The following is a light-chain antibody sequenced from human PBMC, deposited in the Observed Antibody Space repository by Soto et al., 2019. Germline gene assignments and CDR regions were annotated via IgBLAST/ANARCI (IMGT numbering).Light chain of an antibody. CDR1: SSDVGGYNY. J-gene: IGLJ1*01. V-gene: IGLV2-8*01. CDR2: EVS. Sequence: QSVLTQPPSASGSPGQSVTISCTGTSSDVGGYNYVSWYQQHPGRAPKLMIYEVSKRPSGVPDRFSGSKSGNTASLTVSGLHADDDADYSCGSYTGTHIVFGTGTKVTV. CDR3: GSYTGTHIV.